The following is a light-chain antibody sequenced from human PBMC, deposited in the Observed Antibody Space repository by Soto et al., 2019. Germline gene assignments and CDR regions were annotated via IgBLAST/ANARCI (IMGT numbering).Light chain of an antibody. J-gene: IGLJ3*02. V-gene: IGLV2-11*01. Sequence: QSALTQPHSVSGSPGQSVTISCTGTSVDVGAYDFVSWYQQHPGKAPKLLIYVVSGRPSGVPDRFSGSKSGTSASLAITGLQAEDEADYYCQAYDYSLTAFVFGGGTQLTVL. CDR2: VVS. CDR3: QAYDYSLTAFV. CDR1: SVDVGAYDF.